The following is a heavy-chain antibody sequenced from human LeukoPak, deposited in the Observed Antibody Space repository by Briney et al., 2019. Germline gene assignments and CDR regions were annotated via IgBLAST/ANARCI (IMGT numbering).Heavy chain of an antibody. CDR2: IRYDGSNK. D-gene: IGHD3-10*01. J-gene: IGHJ4*02. V-gene: IGHV3-30*02. CDR3: ARDGPLGFGDKFPFDY. CDR1: GFTFSSYG. Sequence: GGSLRLSCAASGFTFSSYGIHWVCQARGKGLEWVAFIRYDGSNKYYADSVKGRFTISRDNSKNTLYLQMNSLRAEDTAVYYCARDGPLGFGDKFPFDYWGQGTLVTVSS.